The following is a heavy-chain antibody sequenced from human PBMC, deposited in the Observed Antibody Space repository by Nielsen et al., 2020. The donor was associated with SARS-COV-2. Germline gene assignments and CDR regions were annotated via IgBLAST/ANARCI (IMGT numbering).Heavy chain of an antibody. CDR2: ISSSGSTI. D-gene: IGHD5-18*01. CDR1: GFTFSDYY. V-gene: IGHV3-11*04. Sequence: GESLKISCAASGFTFSDYYMSWIRQAPGKGLEWVSYISSSGSTIYYADSVKGRFTISRDNAKNSLYLQMNSLRAEDTAVYYCARDQYSYGDMDYFDYWGQGTLVTVSS. CDR3: ARDQYSYGDMDYFDY. J-gene: IGHJ4*02.